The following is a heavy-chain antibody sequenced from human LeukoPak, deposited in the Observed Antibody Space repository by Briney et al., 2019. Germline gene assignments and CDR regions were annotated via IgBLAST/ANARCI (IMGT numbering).Heavy chain of an antibody. J-gene: IGHJ4*02. V-gene: IGHV3-33*01. CDR1: GFTFSSYG. CDR2: IWYDGSTK. Sequence: GGSLRLSCAASGFTFSSYGTHWVRQAPGKGLEWVALIWYDGSTKYYADSVKGRFTISRDNSKNTLYLQMNSLRAEDTAVYYCARDTRYYDSSGYYWLDYWGQGTLVTVSS. CDR3: ARDTRYYDSSGYYWLDY. D-gene: IGHD3-22*01.